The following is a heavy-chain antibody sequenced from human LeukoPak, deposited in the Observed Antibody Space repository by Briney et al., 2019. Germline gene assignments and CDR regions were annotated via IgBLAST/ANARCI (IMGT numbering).Heavy chain of an antibody. D-gene: IGHD4-23*01. V-gene: IGHV4-59*08. J-gene: IGHJ5*02. Sequence: SETLSLTCTVSGGSISSYYWSWIRQPPGEGLEWIGYIYCSGSTNYNPSLKSRVTISVDTSKNQFSLKLSSVTAADAAVYYCARRITVANRFDPWGQGTLVTVSS. CDR3: ARRITVANRFDP. CDR1: GGSISSYY. CDR2: IYCSGST.